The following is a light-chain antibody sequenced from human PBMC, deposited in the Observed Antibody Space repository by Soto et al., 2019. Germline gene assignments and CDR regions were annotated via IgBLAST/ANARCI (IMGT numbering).Light chain of an antibody. Sequence: DIQMTQSPSSLSASVGDRVTITCRASQSISDYLNWYQQRPGKTPKLLISAASSLQSGVPSRFNGSGSGTDFTLTISSLQPEDFATYYCQQSYHTPTWTFGQGTKVDIK. CDR1: QSISDY. CDR3: QQSYHTPTWT. J-gene: IGKJ1*01. CDR2: AAS. V-gene: IGKV1-39*01.